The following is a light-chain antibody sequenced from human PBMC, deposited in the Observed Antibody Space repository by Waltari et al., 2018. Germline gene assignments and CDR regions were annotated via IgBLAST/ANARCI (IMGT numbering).Light chain of an antibody. V-gene: IGKV3-11*01. CDR1: QSVSSY. CDR3: QQRSTGVT. Sequence: EIVLTKSPATLSLSPGATAPHPCRASQSVSSYLVWYQQKPGHAPSLLIYGASNRATGIPARFSGSGSGTEFTLTSSSVEPEELAVYSCQQRSTGVTFGQGTRLEIK. CDR2: GAS. J-gene: IGKJ5*01.